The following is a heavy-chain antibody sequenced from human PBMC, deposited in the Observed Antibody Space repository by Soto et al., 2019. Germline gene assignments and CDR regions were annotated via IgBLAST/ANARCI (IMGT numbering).Heavy chain of an antibody. Sequence: EVQLVESGGGLVKPGGSLRLSCAASGFTFSNAWMSWVRQAPGKGLEWVGRIKSKTDGGTTDYAAPVKGRFTISRDDSKNTLYLQMNSLKTEDTAVYYCTPSYGDYGLDYWGQGTLVTVSS. CDR1: GFTFSNAW. J-gene: IGHJ4*02. V-gene: IGHV3-15*01. CDR3: TPSYGDYGLDY. CDR2: IKSKTDGGTT. D-gene: IGHD4-17*01.